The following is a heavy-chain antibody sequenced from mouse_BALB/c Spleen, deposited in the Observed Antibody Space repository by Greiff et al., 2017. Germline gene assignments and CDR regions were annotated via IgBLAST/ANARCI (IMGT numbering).Heavy chain of an antibody. CDR1: GYSITSGYY. CDR2: ISYDGSN. D-gene: IGHD2-3*01. J-gene: IGHJ4*01. CDR3: AKEGEFYDGYYGAMDY. V-gene: IGHV3-6*02. Sequence: ESGPGLVKPSQSLSLTCSVTGYSITSGYYWNWIRQFPGNKLEWMGYISYDGSNNYNPSLKNRISITRDTSKNQFFLKLNSVTTEDTATYYCAKEGEFYDGYYGAMDYWGQGTSVTVSS.